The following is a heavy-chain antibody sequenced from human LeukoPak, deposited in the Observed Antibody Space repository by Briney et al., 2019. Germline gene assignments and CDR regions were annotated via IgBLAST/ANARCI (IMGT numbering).Heavy chain of an antibody. CDR3: ARRGCTSSSTSCSPFDY. CDR2: ISSNGSGT. V-gene: IGHV3-64*01. J-gene: IGHJ4*02. Sequence: GGSLRLSCAASGFTLSSYAMHWVRQAPGKGLEYVSAISSNGSGTYYANSVKGRFTISRDNSKNTLYLNMSSLRAEDMAVYYCARRGCTSSSTSCSPFDYWGEGPLVSVSS. D-gene: IGHD2-2*01. CDR1: GFTLSSYA.